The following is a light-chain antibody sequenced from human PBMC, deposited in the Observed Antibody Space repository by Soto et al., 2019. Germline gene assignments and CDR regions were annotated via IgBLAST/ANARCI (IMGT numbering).Light chain of an antibody. J-gene: IGLJ2*01. Sequence: QSVLTQPPSASGSPGQSVTISCTGTSSDVGGHNYVSWYQQHPGKAPKLLIYYVIQRPSGVPDRFSGSKSGNTASLTVSGLQAEDEADYYCTSYAGSDNVIFGGGTKLTVL. CDR3: TSYAGSDNVI. V-gene: IGLV2-8*01. CDR2: YVI. CDR1: SSDVGGHNY.